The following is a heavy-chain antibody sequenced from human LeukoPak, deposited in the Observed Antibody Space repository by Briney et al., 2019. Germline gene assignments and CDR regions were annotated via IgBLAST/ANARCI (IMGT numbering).Heavy chain of an antibody. J-gene: IGHJ5*02. Sequence: TGGSLRLSCADSGFTVRNTYMSWVRQAPGKALEWVSVIQSGGNTYYADSVKGRFTISRDNSKNTLYLQMNSLRVEDTAVYYCAREINWFDPWGQGTLVTVSS. V-gene: IGHV3-53*01. CDR2: IQSGGNT. CDR3: AREINWFDP. CDR1: GFTVRNTY.